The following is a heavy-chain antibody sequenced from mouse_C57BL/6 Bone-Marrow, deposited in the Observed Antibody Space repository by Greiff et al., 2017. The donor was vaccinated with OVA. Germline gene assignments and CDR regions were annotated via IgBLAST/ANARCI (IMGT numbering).Heavy chain of an antibody. D-gene: IGHD2-4*01. J-gene: IGHJ4*01. CDR2: IDPENGDT. CDR3: HYDYDEGYAMDY. V-gene: IGHV14-4*01. CDR1: GFNIKDDY. Sequence: EVQLQQSGAELVRPGASVKLSCTASGFNIKDDYMHWVKQRPEQGLEWIGWIDPENGDTEYASKFQGKATITADTSSNTAYLQLSSLTSEDTAVYYCHYDYDEGYAMDYWGQGTSVTVSS.